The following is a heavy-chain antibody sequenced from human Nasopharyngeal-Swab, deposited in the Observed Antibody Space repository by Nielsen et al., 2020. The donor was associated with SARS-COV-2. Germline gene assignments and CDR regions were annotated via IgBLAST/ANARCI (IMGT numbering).Heavy chain of an antibody. CDR3: ARTKCTGGSCNTRILDY. V-gene: IGHV3-23*01. CDR1: GITFSSFD. CDR2: LSASGADT. J-gene: IGHJ4*02. Sequence: GESLKISCAASGITFSSFDMSWVRQAPGKGLEWVSGLSASGADTTHADPVKGRFTISRDNSKNPLYLQMNSLRAEDTAIYYCARTKCTGGSCNTRILDYWGQGTLVTVSS. D-gene: IGHD2-15*01.